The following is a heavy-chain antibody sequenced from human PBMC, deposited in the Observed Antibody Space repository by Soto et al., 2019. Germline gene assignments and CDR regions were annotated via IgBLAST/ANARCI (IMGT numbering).Heavy chain of an antibody. V-gene: IGHV4-31*03. CDR1: VAALNSGNYY. Sequence: TLSLNCSVSVAALNSGNYYWSWIRQVPGRGLEWIGHIYATGAVDYNPSLRDRITISQDTSERQFSLNLRLVTAADTAVYYCARLRIATNNYKWFDPWGQGTLVTVSS. D-gene: IGHD2-21*01. CDR3: ARLRIATNNYKWFDP. CDR2: IYATGAV. J-gene: IGHJ5*02.